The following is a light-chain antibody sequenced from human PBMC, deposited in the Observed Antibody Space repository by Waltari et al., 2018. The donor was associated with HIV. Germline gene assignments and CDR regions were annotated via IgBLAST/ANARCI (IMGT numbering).Light chain of an antibody. V-gene: IGLV8-61*01. CDR3: VLYRGSGIRV. CDR2: RKN. CDR1: FGSFPTSYY. Sequence: QTVVTQEPSFSVSPGGTVTPTSALTFGSFPTSYYPRWHQQTPSQAPRTLIDRKNPRSSGVHELFSGTTLGNKAARTIAGAQADDEYDYYGVLYRGSGIRVFGGGTKLTVL. J-gene: IGLJ2*01.